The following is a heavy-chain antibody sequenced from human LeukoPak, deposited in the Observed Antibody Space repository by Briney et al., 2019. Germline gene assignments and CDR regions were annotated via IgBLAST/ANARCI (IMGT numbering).Heavy chain of an antibody. D-gene: IGHD3-22*01. J-gene: IGHJ4*02. Sequence: PGGSLRLSCAGSGFTFSSYAMHWVRQAPGKGLEWVAVISYDGSNKYYADSVKGRFTISRDNSKNTLYLQMNSLRAEDTAVYYCAKDTSYDSSGYFHYWGQGTLVTVSS. CDR2: ISYDGSNK. CDR1: GFTFSSYA. CDR3: AKDTSYDSSGYFHY. V-gene: IGHV3-30-3*01.